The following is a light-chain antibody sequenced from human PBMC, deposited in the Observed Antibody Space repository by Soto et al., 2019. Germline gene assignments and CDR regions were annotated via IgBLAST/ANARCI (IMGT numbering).Light chain of an antibody. V-gene: IGKV1-39*01. Sequence: EIQLTQSPSSLSASVGHRVTITCRASQSINNYLSWYQQKSGQAHDRLIFAAYTLASGVQSRFSGSGSGTNFTLTIRGLQPEDFATYYCKQSLSSPWTFGRGTKVDIK. CDR3: KQSLSSPWT. J-gene: IGKJ1*01. CDR2: AAY. CDR1: QSINNY.